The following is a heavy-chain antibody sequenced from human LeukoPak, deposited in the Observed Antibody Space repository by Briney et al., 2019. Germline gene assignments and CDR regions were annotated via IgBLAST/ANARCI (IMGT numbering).Heavy chain of an antibody. CDR2: INPSGGST. D-gene: IGHD3-3*01. CDR1: GYTFTSYY. Sequence: GASVKVSCQASGYTFTSYYMHWVRQAPGQGLEWMGIINPSGGSTSYAQKFQGRVTMTRDTSTSTVYMELSSLRSEDTAVYYCARGGFITIFGVVVYYYYGMDVWGQGTTVTVSS. V-gene: IGHV1-46*01. CDR3: ARGGFITIFGVVVYYYYGMDV. J-gene: IGHJ6*02.